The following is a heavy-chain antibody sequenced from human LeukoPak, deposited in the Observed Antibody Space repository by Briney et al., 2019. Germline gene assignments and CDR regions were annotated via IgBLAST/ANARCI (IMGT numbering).Heavy chain of an antibody. CDR3: ARGDWVAARPFYY. CDR1: GYTFTSYD. D-gene: IGHD6-6*01. J-gene: IGHJ4*02. Sequence: ASVKVSCKASGYTFTSYDINWVRQAPGQGLEWMGIINPSGGSTSYAQKFQGRVTMTRDTSTSTVYMELSSLRSEDTAVYYCARGDWVAARPFYYWGQGTLVTVSS. V-gene: IGHV1-46*01. CDR2: INPSGGST.